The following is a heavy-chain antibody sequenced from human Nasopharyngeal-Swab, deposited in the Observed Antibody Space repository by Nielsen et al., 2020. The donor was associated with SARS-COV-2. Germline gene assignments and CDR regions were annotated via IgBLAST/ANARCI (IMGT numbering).Heavy chain of an antibody. CDR3: ARGTVYYYDSSGYYYYYYYGTDA. V-gene: IGHV4-34*01. CDR2: INHSGST. Sequence: WIRQPPGKGLEWIGEINHSGSTNYNPSLKSRVTISVDTSKNQFSLKLSSVTAADTAVYYCARGTVYYYDSSGYYYYYYYGTDAWGQGTTVTVSS. J-gene: IGHJ6*02. D-gene: IGHD3-22*01.